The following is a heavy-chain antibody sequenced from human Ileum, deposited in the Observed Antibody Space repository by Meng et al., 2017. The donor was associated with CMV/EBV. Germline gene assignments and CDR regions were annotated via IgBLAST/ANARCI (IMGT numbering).Heavy chain of an antibody. D-gene: IGHD1-26*01. CDR3: ARDGLSGRYFDY. V-gene: IGHV7-4-1*02. CDR1: GYNFTSNN. Sequence: SVKASGYNFTSNNMIWVRQAPGQGPEWRGWINTNPGNPTDAQDFTGLFVFSLDTSVSTTYLQISSLKAEDTAVYYCARDGLSGRYFDYWGQGTLVTVSS. CDR2: INTNPGNP. J-gene: IGHJ4*02.